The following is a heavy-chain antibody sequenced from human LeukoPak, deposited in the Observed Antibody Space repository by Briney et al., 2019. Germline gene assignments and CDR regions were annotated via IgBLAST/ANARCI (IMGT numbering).Heavy chain of an antibody. CDR3: ARGNSGSYYFDY. CDR1: GFTVTDNY. Sequence: GGSLRLSCAASGFTVTDNYMNWVRQSSGKGLEWVSVIYGGGDTNYADSVKGRFTISRDNSKNTLYLQMNSLRAEDTAVYYCARGNSGSYYFDYWGQGTLVTVSS. V-gene: IGHV3-53*05. CDR2: IYGGGDT. D-gene: IGHD1-26*01. J-gene: IGHJ4*02.